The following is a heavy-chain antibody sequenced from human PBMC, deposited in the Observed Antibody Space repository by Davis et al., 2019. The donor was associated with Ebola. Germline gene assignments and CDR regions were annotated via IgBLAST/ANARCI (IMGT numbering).Heavy chain of an antibody. D-gene: IGHD4-11*01. Sequence: SETLSLTCTVSGHSSISSGFYWGWIRQPPGKGLEWIGSMHHTESTYYNLSLKSRVTMSVDKSKNQSSLKLSSVTATDTAVYYCARTTSPVYWGQGILVTVSS. CDR2: MHHTEST. CDR1: GHSSISSGFY. J-gene: IGHJ4*02. V-gene: IGHV4-38-2*02. CDR3: ARTTSPVY.